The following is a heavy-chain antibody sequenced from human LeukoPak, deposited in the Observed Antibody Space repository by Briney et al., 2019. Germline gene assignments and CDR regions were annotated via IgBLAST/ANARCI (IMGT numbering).Heavy chain of an antibody. D-gene: IGHD2-2*01. CDR3: ASILGYCSSTSCSAWAYYFDY. CDR1: GGSISSSSYY. V-gene: IGHV4-39*01. Sequence: IPSETLSPTCTVSGGSISSSSYYWGWIRQPPGKGLEWIGSIYYSGSTYYNPSLKSRVTISVDTSKNQFSLKLSSVTAADTAVYYCASILGYCSSTSCSAWAYYFDYWGQGTLVTVSS. J-gene: IGHJ4*02. CDR2: IYYSGST.